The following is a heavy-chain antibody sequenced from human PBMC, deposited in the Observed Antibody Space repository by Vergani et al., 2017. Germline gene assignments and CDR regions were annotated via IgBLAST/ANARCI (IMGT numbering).Heavy chain of an antibody. CDR1: GGSISSYY. Sequence: VQLQESGPGLVKPSETLSLTCTVSGGSISSYYWSWIRQPPGKGLEWVSAISGSGGSTYYADSVKGRFTISRDNSKNTLYLQMNSLRAEDTAVYYCAKDRRAARYSPGYFDYWGQGTLVTVSS. J-gene: IGHJ4*02. D-gene: IGHD6-6*01. V-gene: IGHV3-23*01. CDR3: AKDRRAARYSPGYFDY. CDR2: ISGSGGST.